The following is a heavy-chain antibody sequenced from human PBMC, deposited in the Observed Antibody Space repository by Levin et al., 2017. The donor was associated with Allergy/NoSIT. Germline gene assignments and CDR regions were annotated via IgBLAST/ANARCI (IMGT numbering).Heavy chain of an antibody. Sequence: SETLSLTCSVSGGSISSYYWSWIRQPPEKGLEWIGNIFYSETTNYSPSLKSRVTISVDTSKNQLSLKLSSVTAADTAVYFCARVSKAKTGYPFDAWGQGTQVTVSS. D-gene: IGHD1-1*01. V-gene: IGHV4-59*01. CDR1: GGSISSYY. CDR2: IFYSETT. CDR3: ARVSKAKTGYPFDA. J-gene: IGHJ4*02.